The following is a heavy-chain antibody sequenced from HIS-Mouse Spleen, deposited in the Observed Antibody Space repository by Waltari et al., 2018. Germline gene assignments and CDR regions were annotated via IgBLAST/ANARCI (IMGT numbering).Heavy chain of an antibody. CDR2: IYYRGST. CDR1: GGSISSSSYY. V-gene: IGHV4-39*07. Sequence: QLQLQESGPGLVKPSETLSLTCTVSGGSISSSSYYWGWIRQPPGKGREVIGSIYYRGSTYYNPSPKSRVTISVDTSKTQFSLKLSSVTAADTAVYYCAREIPYSSSWYDWYFDLWGRGTLVTVSS. J-gene: IGHJ2*01. CDR3: AREIPYSSSWYDWYFDL. D-gene: IGHD6-13*01.